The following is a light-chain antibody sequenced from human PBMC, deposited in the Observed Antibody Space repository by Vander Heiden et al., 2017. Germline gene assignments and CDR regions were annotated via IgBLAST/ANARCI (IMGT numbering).Light chain of an antibody. CDR1: QSVNIF. CDR2: NAS. CDR3: QQRSNWPIT. Sequence: EIVLTQSPATLSLSPGERATLSCRASQSVNIFLAWYQQKPGQAPSLLISNASNRATGIPARFSGSGSGTDFTLTISSLDPEDFAVYYCQQRSNWPITFGQGTRLEIK. J-gene: IGKJ5*01. V-gene: IGKV3-11*01.